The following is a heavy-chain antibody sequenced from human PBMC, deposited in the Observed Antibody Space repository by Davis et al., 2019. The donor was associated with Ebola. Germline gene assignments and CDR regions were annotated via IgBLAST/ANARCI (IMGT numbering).Heavy chain of an antibody. CDR1: GYTFTHSD. J-gene: IGHJ5*01. CDR3: ARGRKVARMGSWFDS. D-gene: IGHD5-12*01. Sequence: AASVKVSCKASGYTFTHSDVHWVRQAAGQGLERIVWMNPTSGNTGYGQKFQGRVTMTRNTSISTAYMELSSLTSEDTAVYYCARGRKVARMGSWFDSWGQGTLVTVSS. V-gene: IGHV1-8*01. CDR2: MNPTSGNT.